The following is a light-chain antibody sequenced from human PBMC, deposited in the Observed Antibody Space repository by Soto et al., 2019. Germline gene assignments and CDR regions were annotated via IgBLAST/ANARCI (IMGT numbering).Light chain of an antibody. V-gene: IGKV4-1*01. CDR2: WAS. J-gene: IGKJ2*01. CDR3: HQYYTTPQT. Sequence: VLTQSPDSLAVSLGERATVNCKSSQTVLDSSTNKSYVAWYQKKPGHPPKLLVHWASTRESGVPDRFSGGGSGTDFTLTIASLQAEDVAVYYCHQYYTTPQTFGQGT. CDR1: QTVLDSSTNKSY.